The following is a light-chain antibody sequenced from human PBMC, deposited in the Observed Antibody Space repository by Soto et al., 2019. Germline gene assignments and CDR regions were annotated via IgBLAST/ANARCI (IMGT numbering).Light chain of an antibody. Sequence: QSVLTQPPSASGTPGQRVTISCSGSSSKIGSNYVYWYQQLPGTAPKLLIYRNNQRPSGVPDRFSGSKSGTSASLAISGLRSEDEADYYCAAWDDSLSGHVVFGGGPKVTVL. CDR2: RNN. V-gene: IGLV1-47*01. CDR1: SSKIGSNY. CDR3: AAWDDSLSGHVV. J-gene: IGLJ2*01.